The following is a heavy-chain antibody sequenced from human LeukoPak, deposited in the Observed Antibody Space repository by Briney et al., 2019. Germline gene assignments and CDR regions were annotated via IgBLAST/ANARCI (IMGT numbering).Heavy chain of an antibody. J-gene: IGHJ1*01. CDR1: GYTFTSYD. Sequence: ASVKVSCKASGYTFTSYDINWVRQATGQGLEWMGWMNPNSGNTGYAQKFQGRVTITRNTSISTAYMELSSLRSEDTAVYYCARGGHIVVVPAAPDFQHWGEGTLVTVSS. CDR2: MNPNSGNT. D-gene: IGHD2-2*01. V-gene: IGHV1-8*03. CDR3: ARGGHIVVVPAAPDFQH.